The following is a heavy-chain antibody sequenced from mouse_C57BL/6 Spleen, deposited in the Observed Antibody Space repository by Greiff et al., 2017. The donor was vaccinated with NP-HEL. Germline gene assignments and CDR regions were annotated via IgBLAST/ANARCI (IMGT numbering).Heavy chain of an antibody. CDR2: IYPGDGDT. V-gene: IGHV1-82*01. J-gene: IGHJ2*01. D-gene: IGHD4-1*01. CDR1: GYAFSSSW. Sequence: QVQLQQSGPELVKPGASVKISCKASGYAFSSSWMNWVKQRPGKGLEWIGRIYPGDGDTNYNGKFKGKATLTADKSSSTAYMQLSSLTSEDSAVYVCASHWDEEDDYWGQGTTLTVSS. CDR3: ASHWDEEDDY.